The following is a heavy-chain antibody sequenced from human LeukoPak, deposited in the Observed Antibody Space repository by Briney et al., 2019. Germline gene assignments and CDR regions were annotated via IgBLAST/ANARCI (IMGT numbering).Heavy chain of an antibody. CDR3: ARKSITDLYGMDV. CDR2: IIPIVAIP. V-gene: IGHV1-69*04. D-gene: IGHD2-21*01. Sequence: GASVKVSCKASGDTFSNDAINWVRQAPGQGLEWMGRIIPIVAIPNYAQKFQGRVTIIADKSTSTAYMELSSLRSEDTAVYYCARKSITDLYGMDVWGQGTTVTVSS. CDR1: GDTFSNDA. J-gene: IGHJ6*02.